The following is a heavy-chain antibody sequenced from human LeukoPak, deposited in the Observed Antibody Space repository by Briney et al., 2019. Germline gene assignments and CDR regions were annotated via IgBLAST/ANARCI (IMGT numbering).Heavy chain of an antibody. Sequence: GGSLRLSCAASGFTFSSFGMSWVRQAPGKGLEWVSAISSTGGTAYYADSVKGRFTISRDNSKNTLYLQMNSLRAEDTAVYYCAKVGWELLGYWGQGTLVTVSS. V-gene: IGHV3-23*01. CDR1: GFTFSSFG. CDR2: ISSTGGTA. D-gene: IGHD1-26*01. J-gene: IGHJ4*02. CDR3: AKVGWELLGY.